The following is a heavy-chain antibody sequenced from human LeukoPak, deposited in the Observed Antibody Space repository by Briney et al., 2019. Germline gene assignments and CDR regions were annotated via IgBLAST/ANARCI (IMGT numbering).Heavy chain of an antibody. Sequence: SETLSLTCAVYGGSFSGYYWSWIRQPPGKGLEWIGEINHSGSTNYNPSLKSRVTISVDTSKNQFSLKLSSVTAADTAVYYCARHGFWQWRGFDYWGQGTLVTVSS. D-gene: IGHD6-19*01. CDR3: ARHGFWQWRGFDY. CDR1: GGSFSGYY. CDR2: INHSGST. J-gene: IGHJ4*02. V-gene: IGHV4-34*01.